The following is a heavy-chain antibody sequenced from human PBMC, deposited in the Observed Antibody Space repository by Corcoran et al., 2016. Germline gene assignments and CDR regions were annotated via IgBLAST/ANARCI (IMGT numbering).Heavy chain of an antibody. V-gene: IGHV3-23*01. CDR3: VKRRGSTSGSLDY. Sequence: DVQLLASGGGLVQPGGSLRLSCAASGFTFGSYALSWVRQLPGKGLEWVSTISGGGGSTYFSDSVKGRFIISRDNSMNTLYLQMNSLTAGDTALYFCVKRRGSTSGSLDYWGQGTRVTVSS. D-gene: IGHD6-19*01. CDR2: ISGGGGST. CDR1: GFTFGSYA. J-gene: IGHJ4*02.